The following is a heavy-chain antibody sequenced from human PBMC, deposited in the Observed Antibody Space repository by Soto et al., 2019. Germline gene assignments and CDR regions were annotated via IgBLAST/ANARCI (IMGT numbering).Heavy chain of an antibody. Sequence: PSETLSLTCTVSGGSISSGDYYWSWIRQPPGKGLEWIGYIYYSGSTYYNPSLKSRVTISVDTSKNQFSLKLSSVTAADTAVYYCARETATIMGDWFDPWGQGTLVTVSS. V-gene: IGHV4-30-4*01. J-gene: IGHJ5*02. CDR3: ARETATIMGDWFDP. CDR2: IYYSGST. CDR1: GGSISSGDYY. D-gene: IGHD5-12*01.